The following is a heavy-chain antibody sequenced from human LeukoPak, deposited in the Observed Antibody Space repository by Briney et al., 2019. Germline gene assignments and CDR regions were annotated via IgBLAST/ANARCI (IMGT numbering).Heavy chain of an antibody. CDR3: ARDVGIAAADGEYFQH. Sequence: PSETLSLTCAVYGGSFSGYYWSWIRQPPGKGLEWIGEINHSGSTNYNPSLKSRVTISVDTSKNQFSLKLSSVTAADTAVYYCARDVGIAAADGEYFQHWGQGTLVTVSS. CDR1: GGSFSGYY. D-gene: IGHD6-13*01. V-gene: IGHV4-34*01. J-gene: IGHJ1*01. CDR2: INHSGST.